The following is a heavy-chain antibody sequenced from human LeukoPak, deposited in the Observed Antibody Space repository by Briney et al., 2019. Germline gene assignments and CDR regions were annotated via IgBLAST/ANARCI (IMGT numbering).Heavy chain of an antibody. J-gene: IGHJ5*02. CDR1: GFSFSGYW. D-gene: IGHD1-26*01. CDR2: TNHRGGT. Sequence: GSLRLSCAASGFSFSGYWMSWVRQAPGKGLEWIGATNHRGGTNYNPSLKRRVTISVGTSKNQYSLKLSSVTAADTAVYYCARGRGGSYYWGHNWFDPWGQGTLVTVSS. V-gene: IGHV4-34*01. CDR3: ARGRGGSYYWGHNWFDP.